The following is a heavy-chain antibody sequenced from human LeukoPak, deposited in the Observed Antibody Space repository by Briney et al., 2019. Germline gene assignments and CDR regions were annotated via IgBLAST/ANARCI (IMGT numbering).Heavy chain of an antibody. J-gene: IGHJ4*02. CDR1: GFTFDDYG. CDR3: ARRYCSSTSCYNFDY. V-gene: IGHV3-21*01. Sequence: GGSLRLSCAASGFTFDDYGMSWVRQAPGKGLEWVSSISSSSSYIYYADSVKGRFTISRDNAKNSLYLQMNSLRAEDTAVYYCARRYCSSTSCYNFDYWGQGTLVTVSS. D-gene: IGHD2-2*01. CDR2: ISSSSSYI.